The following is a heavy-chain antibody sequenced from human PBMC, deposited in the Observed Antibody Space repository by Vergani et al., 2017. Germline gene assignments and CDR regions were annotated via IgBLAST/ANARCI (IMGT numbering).Heavy chain of an antibody. D-gene: IGHD1-26*01. CDR1: GGSISSYY. CDR3: ARDKTVCSYGVGYFDL. V-gene: IGHV4-4*07. CDR2: IYTSGST. J-gene: IGHJ2*01. Sequence: QVQLQESGPGLVKPSETLSLTCTVSGGSISSYYWSCIRQPAGKGLEWIGRIYTSGSTNYNPSLKSRVTMSVDTSKNQFSLKLSSVTAADTAVYYCARDKTVCSYGVGYFDLWGRGTLVTVS.